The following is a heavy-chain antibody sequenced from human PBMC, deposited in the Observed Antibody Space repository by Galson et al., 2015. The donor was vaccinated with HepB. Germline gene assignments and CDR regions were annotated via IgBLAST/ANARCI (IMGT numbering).Heavy chain of an antibody. V-gene: IGHV3-15*01. D-gene: IGHD3-3*01. CDR2: IKSRTNGGTT. J-gene: IGHJ4*02. Sequence: SLRLSCAGSGFSFSDAWMSWVRQAPGKGLEWVGRIKSRTNGGTTDYAASVKGRFIISRDDSKNTLYLQMDSLKTEDTAVYYYTTSALRFLEWFFDYWGQGTLVTVS. CDR3: TTSALRFLEWFFDY. CDR1: GFSFSDAW.